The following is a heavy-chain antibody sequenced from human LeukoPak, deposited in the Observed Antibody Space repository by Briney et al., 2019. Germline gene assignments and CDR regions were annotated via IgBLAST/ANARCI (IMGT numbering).Heavy chain of an antibody. D-gene: IGHD6-19*01. CDR1: GFTFNSYW. Sequence: GGSLRLSCAASGFTFNSYWMVWFRQAPGKGLERVSVISDSGGSTYYADSVKGRFTISRDNSKNTLYLQMNSLRADDTAVYYCAKRRWLGGIGVADPFDYWGQGTLVTVSS. CDR3: AKRRWLGGIGVADPFDY. V-gene: IGHV3-23*01. J-gene: IGHJ4*02. CDR2: ISDSGGST.